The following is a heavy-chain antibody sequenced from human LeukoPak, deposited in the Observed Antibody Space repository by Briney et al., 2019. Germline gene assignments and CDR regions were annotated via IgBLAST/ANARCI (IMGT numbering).Heavy chain of an antibody. Sequence: GGSLRLSCAASGFTFDDNAMHWVRQPPGKGLEWVSGISWNSGSIGYADSVKGRFTISRDNAKNSLDLQMNSLRAEDTALYYCAKSGGSSGYYYFDYWGQGTLVTVSS. CDR1: GFTFDDNA. D-gene: IGHD3-22*01. CDR3: AKSGGSSGYYYFDY. J-gene: IGHJ4*02. V-gene: IGHV3-9*01. CDR2: ISWNSGSI.